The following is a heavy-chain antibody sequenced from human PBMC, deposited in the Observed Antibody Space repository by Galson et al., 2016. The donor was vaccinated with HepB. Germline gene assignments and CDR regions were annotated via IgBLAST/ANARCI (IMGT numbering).Heavy chain of an antibody. Sequence: AEVKKPGESLRISCKGSGYSFTSYWISWVRQMPGKGLEWMGRIDPSDSYTNYSPSFQGHVTISADKSISTAYLQWSSLKASDTAMYYCARHRYYYDSSGYYYALGYWGQGTLVTVSS. CDR2: IDPSDSYT. V-gene: IGHV5-10-1*01. CDR1: GYSFTSYW. J-gene: IGHJ4*02. CDR3: ARHRYYYDSSGYYYALGY. D-gene: IGHD3-22*01.